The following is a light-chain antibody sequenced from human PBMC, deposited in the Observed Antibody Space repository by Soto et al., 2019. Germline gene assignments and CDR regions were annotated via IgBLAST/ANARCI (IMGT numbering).Light chain of an antibody. J-gene: IGLJ6*01. CDR1: NTDVGGYNY. CDR3: TSYTPTGALV. Sequence: QSALTQPASVSGSPGQSITVSCTGTNTDVGGYNYVSWYQHRPGKAPRLMIYEVRNRLSGVSNRFSGSKSGNTASLTISGLQSEDEADYYCTSYTPTGALVFGSGTQGTVL. V-gene: IGLV2-14*01. CDR2: EVR.